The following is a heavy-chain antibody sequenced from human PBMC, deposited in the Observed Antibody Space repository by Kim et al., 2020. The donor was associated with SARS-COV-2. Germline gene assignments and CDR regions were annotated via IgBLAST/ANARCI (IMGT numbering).Heavy chain of an antibody. CDR3: ARRAARNYYYGMDV. D-gene: IGHD6-6*01. J-gene: IGHJ6*02. V-gene: IGHV4-31*03. CDR1: GGSINSGGYY. Sequence: SETLSLTCTVSGGSINSGGYYWSWIRQHPGKGLEWIGYIYHSGSTYYNPSLKSRVSISVDTSKSKFSLKLSSVTAADTAVYFCARRAARNYYYGMDVWGQGTTVTVSS. CDR2: IYHSGST.